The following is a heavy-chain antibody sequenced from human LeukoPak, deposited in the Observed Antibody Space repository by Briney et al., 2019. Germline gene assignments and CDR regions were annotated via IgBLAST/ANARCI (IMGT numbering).Heavy chain of an antibody. CDR1: GFTVSSNY. CDR2: IYSGGST. Sequence: GGYLRLSCAASGFTVSSNYMSWVRQAPGKGLEWVSVIYSGGSTYYADSVKGRFTISRDNSKNTLYLQMNSLRAEDTAVYYCARFRPKGYDYYDSSGPHDAFDIWGQGTMVTVSS. CDR3: ARFRPKGYDYYDSSGPHDAFDI. J-gene: IGHJ3*02. V-gene: IGHV3-66*01. D-gene: IGHD3-22*01.